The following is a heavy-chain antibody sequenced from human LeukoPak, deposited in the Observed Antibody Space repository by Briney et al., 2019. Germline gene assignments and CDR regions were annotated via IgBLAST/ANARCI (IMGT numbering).Heavy chain of an antibody. CDR2: VYYAGGT. Sequence: SETLSLTCTVSGGSISSYYWHWIRQPPGKGLEWVGCVYYAGGTHYNPSLESRVTVSLDTSKTQFSLKLTSVTAADTAVYYCARDRGGAAAFDWFDPWGQGILVTVFS. CDR1: GGSISSYY. V-gene: IGHV4-59*12. J-gene: IGHJ5*02. D-gene: IGHD6-13*01. CDR3: ARDRGGAAAFDWFDP.